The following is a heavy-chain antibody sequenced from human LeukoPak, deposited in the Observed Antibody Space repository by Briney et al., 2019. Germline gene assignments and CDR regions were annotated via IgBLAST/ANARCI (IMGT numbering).Heavy chain of an antibody. CDR3: ARESHAYQLLEIDYGMGV. V-gene: IGHV3-33*01. CDR1: GFTFSSYG. CDR2: IWYDGSNK. J-gene: IGHJ6*02. D-gene: IGHD2-2*01. Sequence: PGGSLRLSCAASGFTFSSYGMHWVRQAPGKGLEWVAVIWYDGSNKYYADSVKGRFTISRDNSKNTLYLQMNSLRAEDTAVYYCARESHAYQLLEIDYGMGVWGQGTTVTVSS.